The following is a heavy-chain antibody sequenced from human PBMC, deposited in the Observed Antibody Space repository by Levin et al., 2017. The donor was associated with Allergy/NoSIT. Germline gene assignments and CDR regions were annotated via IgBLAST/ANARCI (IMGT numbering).Heavy chain of an antibody. CDR2: IYYSGST. V-gene: IGHV4-59*01. D-gene: IGHD4-17*01. J-gene: IGHJ4*02. CDR3: ASIRSGYGDYEYYFDY. Sequence: PSETLSLTCTVSGGSISSYYWSWIRQPPGKGLEWIGYIYYSGSTNYNPSLKSRVTISVDTSKNQFSLKLSSVTAADTAVYYCASIRSGYGDYEYYFDYWGQGTLVTVSS. CDR1: GGSISSYY.